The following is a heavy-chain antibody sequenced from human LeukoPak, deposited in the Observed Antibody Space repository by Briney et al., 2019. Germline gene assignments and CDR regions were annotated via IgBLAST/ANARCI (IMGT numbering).Heavy chain of an antibody. CDR3: AKGKQQLASYFQH. V-gene: IGHV3-30*18. J-gene: IGHJ1*01. CDR2: ISYDGSNK. CDR1: GFTFSSYG. D-gene: IGHD6-13*01. Sequence: PGRSLRLSCAASGFTFSSYGMHWVRQAPGKGVEWVAVISYDGSNKYYADSVKGRFTISRDNSKNTLYLQMNSLRAEDTAVYYCAKGKQQLASYFQHWGQGTLVTVSS.